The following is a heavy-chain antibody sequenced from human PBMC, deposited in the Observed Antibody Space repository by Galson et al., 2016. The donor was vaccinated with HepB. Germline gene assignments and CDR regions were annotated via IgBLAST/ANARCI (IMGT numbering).Heavy chain of an antibody. D-gene: IGHD1-1*01. V-gene: IGHV3-23*01. Sequence: SLRLSCAASGFVFSNFGLSWVRQAPGKGLEWVAGISTRRTTYYSDSVQGRFTISRDNSNNTLYLQMNGLRAEDTAVYYCAKERLVRRIFDYWGQGTLVTVSP. CDR2: ISTRRTT. CDR1: GFVFSNFG. J-gene: IGHJ4*02. CDR3: AKERLVRRIFDY.